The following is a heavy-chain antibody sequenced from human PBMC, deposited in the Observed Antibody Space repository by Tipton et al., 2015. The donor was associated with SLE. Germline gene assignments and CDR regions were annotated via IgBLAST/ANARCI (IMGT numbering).Heavy chain of an antibody. V-gene: IGHV4-59*08. CDR1: GGSISSYY. J-gene: IGHJ5*02. D-gene: IGHD6-19*01. CDR3: ARHHSSGWSGNWFDP. CDR2: IYYSGST. Sequence: TLSLTCTVSGGSISSYYWSWIRQPAGKGLEWIGRIYYSGSTDYNPSLKSRVTISVDTSKNQFSLNLSSVTAADTAMYYCARHHSSGWSGNWFDPWGQGSLVTVSS.